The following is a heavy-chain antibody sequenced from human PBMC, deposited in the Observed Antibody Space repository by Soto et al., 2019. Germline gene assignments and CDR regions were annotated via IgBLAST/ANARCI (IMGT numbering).Heavy chain of an antibody. D-gene: IGHD3-10*01. CDR3: ARSDYGLDV. CDR2: IDPNGGGT. Sequence: QARLVQSGAAVRKPGASVTISCKASGYSFNSHFVHWGRQAPGQGLEWMAIIDPNGGGTTGHAEKFQGRVTLTRDTATSTMYLELRSLRSEDTAVYYCARSDYGLDVWGQGTSVTVSS. V-gene: IGHV1-46*02. CDR1: GYSFNSHF. J-gene: IGHJ6*02.